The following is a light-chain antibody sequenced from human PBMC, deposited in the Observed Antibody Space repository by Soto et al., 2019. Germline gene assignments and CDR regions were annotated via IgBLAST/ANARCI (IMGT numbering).Light chain of an antibody. V-gene: IGKV1-5*01. CDR2: DAS. CDR3: QQYDNSPLT. CDR1: QSISSW. J-gene: IGKJ4*01. Sequence: DIQMTQSPSTLSASLGDRVTITCRASQSISSWLAWYQQKPGKAPKVLIYDASSLQSGVPSRFSGSGSGTDFTLTISRLEPEDFAVYYCQQYDNSPLTFGGGTKVDIK.